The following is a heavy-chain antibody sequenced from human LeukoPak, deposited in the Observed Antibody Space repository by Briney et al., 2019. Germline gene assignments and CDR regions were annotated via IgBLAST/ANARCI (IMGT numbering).Heavy chain of an antibody. D-gene: IGHD6-13*01. CDR2: ISYDGSNK. V-gene: IGHV3-30*18. CDR1: GFTFSSYS. Sequence: GGSLRLSCAASGFTFSSYSMNWVRQAPGKGLEWVAVISYDGSNKYYADSVKGRFTISRDNAKNSLYLQMNSLRVEDMALYYCAKDRGYSSSFFEIWGQGTLVTVSS. CDR3: AKDRGYSSSFFEI. J-gene: IGHJ4*02.